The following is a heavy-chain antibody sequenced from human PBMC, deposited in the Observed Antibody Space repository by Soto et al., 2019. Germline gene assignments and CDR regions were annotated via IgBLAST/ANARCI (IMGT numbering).Heavy chain of an antibody. CDR3: ARSLPYYYDSSGYNWFDP. CDR2: IYYSGST. V-gene: IGHV4-31*03. CDR1: GGSISSGGYY. Sequence: SETLSLTCTVSGGSISSGGYYWSWIRQHPGKGLEWIGYIYYSGSTYYNPSLKSRVTISVDTSKNQFSLKLSSVTAADTAVYYCARSLPYYYDSSGYNWFDPWGQGTLVTVSS. J-gene: IGHJ5*02. D-gene: IGHD3-22*01.